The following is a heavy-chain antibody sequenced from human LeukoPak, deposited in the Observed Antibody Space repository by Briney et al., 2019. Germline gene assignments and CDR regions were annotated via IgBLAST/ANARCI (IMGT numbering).Heavy chain of an antibody. CDR1: GVTFSSYG. CDR2: ISYDVSNK. Sequence: PGGALRLSCAASGVTFSSYGMHWVREAPGKGLEWVSVISYDVSNKYYADSVKGGFTISRDNSKNTLYLQMNRSRAEDTAVYYCAKSLVVRGGVISPYDYWGQGTLVTVSS. J-gene: IGHJ4*02. CDR3: AKSLVVRGGVISPYDY. D-gene: IGHD3-10*01. V-gene: IGHV3-30*18.